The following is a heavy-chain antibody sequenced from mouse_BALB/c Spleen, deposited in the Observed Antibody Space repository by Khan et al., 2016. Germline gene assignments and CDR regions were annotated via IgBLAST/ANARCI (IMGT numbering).Heavy chain of an antibody. CDR3: ARLCLRRARFAY. D-gene: IGHD2-12*01. J-gene: IGHJ3*01. CDR2: INPSSGHT. Sequence: VQLQESAAELARPGASVKMSCKASGYTFTSYTMHWVKQRPGQGLEWIGYINPSSGHTEYNQKFKDKTTLTADKSSSTAYMQLSSLTSEDSAVYYCARLCLRRARFAYWGQGTLVTVSA. CDR1: GYTFTSYT. V-gene: IGHV1-4*02.